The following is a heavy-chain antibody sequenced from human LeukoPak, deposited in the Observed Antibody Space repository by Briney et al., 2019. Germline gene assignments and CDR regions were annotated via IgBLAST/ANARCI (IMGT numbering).Heavy chain of an antibody. CDR2: IYTNNGDT. Sequence: ASVTLSCKASGYTFTDYYIHWFRQAHGQGLEWMGWIYTNNGDTNYAQKFQGSVTMTTDTSINTAYMELSSLTSVDTAVYYCARDGVGTYDYWGQGTLVTVSS. CDR3: ARDGVGTYDY. CDR1: GYTFTDYY. D-gene: IGHD1-26*01. J-gene: IGHJ4*02. V-gene: IGHV1-2*02.